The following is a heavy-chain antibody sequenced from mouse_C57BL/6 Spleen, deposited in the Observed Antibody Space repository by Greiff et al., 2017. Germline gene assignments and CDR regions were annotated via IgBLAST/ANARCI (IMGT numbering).Heavy chain of an antibody. J-gene: IGHJ1*03. CDR1: GFTFSDYG. Sequence: EVKLVESGGGLVKPGGSLKLSCAASGFTFSDYGMHWVRQAPEKGLEWVAYISSGSSTIYYADTVKGRFTISRDNAKNTLFLQMTSLRSEDTAMYYCARDDYDGNFDVWGTGTTVTVSS. CDR2: ISSGSSTI. D-gene: IGHD2-4*01. CDR3: ARDDYDGNFDV. V-gene: IGHV5-17*01.